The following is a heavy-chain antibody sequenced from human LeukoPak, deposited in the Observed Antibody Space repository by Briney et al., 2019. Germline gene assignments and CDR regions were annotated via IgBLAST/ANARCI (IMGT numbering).Heavy chain of an antibody. CDR1: GGSFSGYY. V-gene: IGHV4-34*01. Sequence: SETLSLTCAAYGGSFSGYYWSWIRQPPGKGLEWIGEINHSGSTNYNPSLKSRVTISVDTSKNQFSLKLSSVAAADTAVYYCARVCRELRYFDWLLSENWFDPWGQGTLVTVSS. J-gene: IGHJ5*02. CDR2: INHSGST. CDR3: ARVCRELRYFDWLLSENWFDP. D-gene: IGHD3-9*01.